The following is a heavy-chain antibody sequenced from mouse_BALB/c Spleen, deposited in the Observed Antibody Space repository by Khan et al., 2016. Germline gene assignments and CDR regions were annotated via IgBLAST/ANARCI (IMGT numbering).Heavy chain of an antibody. Sequence: QVQLKQSGAELVKPGASVKLSCKASGYTFTSYWMHWVKQRPGQGLEWIGEINPSNGRTNYNEKFKSKATLTVDKSSSTAYMQLSSLTSEDSAVYYCAAYYGNYWGQGTTLTVSS. CDR3: AAYYGNY. CDR1: GYTFTSYW. D-gene: IGHD2-10*01. CDR2: INPSNGRT. J-gene: IGHJ2*01. V-gene: IGHV1S81*02.